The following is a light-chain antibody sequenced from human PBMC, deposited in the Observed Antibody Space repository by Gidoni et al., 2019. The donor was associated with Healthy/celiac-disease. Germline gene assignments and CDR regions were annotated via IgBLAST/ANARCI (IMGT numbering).Light chain of an antibody. CDR2: GAS. V-gene: IGKV3-15*01. Sequence: ELVMTQSPATLSVSPGERATLSCRASQSVSSNLAWYQQKPGQAPSLLIYGASTRATGIPARFSGSGSGTEFTLTISSLQSEDFAVYYCQQYNNWPRRTFGQGTKVEIK. CDR1: QSVSSN. CDR3: QQYNNWPRRT. J-gene: IGKJ1*01.